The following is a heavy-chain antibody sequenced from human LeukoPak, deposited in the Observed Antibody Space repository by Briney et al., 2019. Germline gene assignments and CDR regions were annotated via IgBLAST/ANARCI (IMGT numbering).Heavy chain of an antibody. CDR2: ICAYNGNT. Sequence: ASVKVSCKASGYTFTSYGISWVRQAPGQGLEWMGWICAYNGNTNYAQKLQGRVTMTTDTSTSTAYMELRSLRSDDTAVYYCASWAAYYDYVWGSYRPTIDAFDIWGQGTMVTVSS. CDR1: GYTFTSYG. V-gene: IGHV1-18*01. J-gene: IGHJ3*02. D-gene: IGHD3-16*02. CDR3: ASWAAYYDYVWGSYRPTIDAFDI.